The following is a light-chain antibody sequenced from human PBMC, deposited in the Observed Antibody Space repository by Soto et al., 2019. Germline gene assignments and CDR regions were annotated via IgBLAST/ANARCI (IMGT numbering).Light chain of an antibody. V-gene: IGLV2-11*01. J-gene: IGLJ2*01. CDR2: DVS. CDR1: SSDVGGYNY. CDR3: CSYAGSYTFVL. Sequence: QSALTQPRSVSGSPGQSVTISCTGTSSDVGGYNYVSWYQHHPGKAPKLMIYDVSKRPSGVPDRFSGSKSGNTASLAISGLQAEDEAEYYCCSYAGSYTFVLFGGGTKLTFL.